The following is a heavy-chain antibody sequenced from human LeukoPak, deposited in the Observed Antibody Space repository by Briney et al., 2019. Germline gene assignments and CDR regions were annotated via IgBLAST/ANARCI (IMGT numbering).Heavy chain of an antibody. CDR3: ARSRPLDYGDLLYYFDY. CDR2: INHSGST. D-gene: IGHD4-17*01. J-gene: IGHJ4*02. V-gene: IGHV4-34*01. Sequence: SETLSLTCAVYGGSFSGYYWSWIRQPPGKGLEWIGEINHSGSTNYNPSLKSRVTISVDTSKNQFSLKLSSVTAADTAVYYCARSRPLDYGDLLYYFDYWGQGTLVTVSS. CDR1: GGSFSGYY.